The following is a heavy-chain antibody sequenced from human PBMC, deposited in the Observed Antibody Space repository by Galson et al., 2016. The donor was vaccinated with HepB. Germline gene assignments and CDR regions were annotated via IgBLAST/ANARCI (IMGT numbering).Heavy chain of an antibody. D-gene: IGHD2-2*01. CDR3: ARPRAQPDDAFDI. CDR2: LSYDGSNE. V-gene: IGHV3-30*04. Sequence: LEWVAVLSYDGSNEYYADSVTGRFTISRDNAKNSLYLQMDSLRAEDTAVYYCARPRAQPDDAFDICGQGTMVTVSS. J-gene: IGHJ3*02.